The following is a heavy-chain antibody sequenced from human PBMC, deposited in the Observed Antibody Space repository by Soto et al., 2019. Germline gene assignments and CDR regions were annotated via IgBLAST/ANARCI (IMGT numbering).Heavy chain of an antibody. Sequence: AGGSLRLSCAASGFTFSSYAMSWVRQAPGKGLEWVSGISGSGGSTYYADSVKGRFTISRDNSKNTLFLQMNSLRADDTAVYYCTRDYVMDVWGQGTTVTVSS. V-gene: IGHV3-23*01. CDR1: GFTFSSYA. CDR3: TRDYVMDV. J-gene: IGHJ6*02. CDR2: ISGSGGST.